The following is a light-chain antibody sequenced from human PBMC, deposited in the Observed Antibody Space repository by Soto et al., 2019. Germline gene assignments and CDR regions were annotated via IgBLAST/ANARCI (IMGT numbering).Light chain of an antibody. Sequence: EIVLTQSPATLSLSPGERATLSCRASQSVSSYLAWYQQKPGQAPRLLIYDASSRPTDIPARFSGSGSGTDFTLTISSLEPEDFAVYYCQQRRSWPPTITFGQGTRLEI. CDR2: DAS. CDR3: QQRRSWPPTIT. V-gene: IGKV3-11*01. J-gene: IGKJ5*01. CDR1: QSVSSY.